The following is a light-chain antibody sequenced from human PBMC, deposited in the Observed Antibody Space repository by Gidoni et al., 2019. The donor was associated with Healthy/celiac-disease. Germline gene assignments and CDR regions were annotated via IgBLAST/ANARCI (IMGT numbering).Light chain of an antibody. CDR2: TVS. Sequence: DIVMTQTPLSLPVTPGEPASISCRSSQSLLNSDDGNTYLDWYLQKPGQSPQLLIYTVSYRASGVPDRFSGSGSGTDFTLKISRVEAEDVGVYYCMQRIDLYSFGQGTKLEIK. V-gene: IGKV2-40*01. CDR1: QSLLNSDDGNTY. J-gene: IGKJ2*03. CDR3: MQRIDLYS.